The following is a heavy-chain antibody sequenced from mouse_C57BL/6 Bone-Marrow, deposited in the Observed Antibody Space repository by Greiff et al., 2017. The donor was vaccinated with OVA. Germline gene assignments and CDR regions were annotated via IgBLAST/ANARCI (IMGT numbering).Heavy chain of an antibody. CDR3: ARSGCYAMDY. CDR2: IYPGDGDT. V-gene: IGHV1-82*01. Sequence: QVQLKESGPELVKPGASVKISCKASGYAFSSSWMNWVKQRPGKGLEWIGRIYPGDGDTNYNGKFKGKATLTADKSSSTAYMQLSSLTSEDSAVYFCARSGCYAMDYWGQGTSVTVSS. J-gene: IGHJ4*01. CDR1: GYAFSSSW. D-gene: IGHD4-1*01.